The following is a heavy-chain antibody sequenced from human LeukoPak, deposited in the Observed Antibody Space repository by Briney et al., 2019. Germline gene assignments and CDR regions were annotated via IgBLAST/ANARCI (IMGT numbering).Heavy chain of an antibody. CDR3: ASIRRTEEAFEY. D-gene: IGHD1-14*01. CDR2: IKQDGSEK. Sequence: GGSLRLSCAASGFTLSSYWMSWVRQAPGKGLEWVANIKQDGSEKYYVDSVKGRFTISRDNAKDSVYLQMNSLRAEDTAVYYCASIRRTEEAFEYWGQGTLVTVSS. V-gene: IGHV3-7*05. J-gene: IGHJ4*02. CDR1: GFTLSSYW.